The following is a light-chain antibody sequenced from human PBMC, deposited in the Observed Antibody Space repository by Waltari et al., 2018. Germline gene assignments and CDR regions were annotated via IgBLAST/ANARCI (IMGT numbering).Light chain of an antibody. V-gene: IGKV3-20*01. J-gene: IGKJ1*01. Sequence: EIVLTQSPGTLSLSPGERGTLSCRASQGVSRFLAWYQQKPGQAPRLLIYGASTRATGIPDRFSGSWSGTDFSLTISRLEPEDFAVYYCQKYDRLPATFGQGTKVEIK. CDR2: GAS. CDR1: QGVSRF. CDR3: QKYDRLPAT.